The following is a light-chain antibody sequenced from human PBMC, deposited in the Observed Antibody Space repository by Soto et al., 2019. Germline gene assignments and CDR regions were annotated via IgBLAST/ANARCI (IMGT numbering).Light chain of an antibody. CDR1: SSDVGGYKY. CDR3: SSYTSSSSYV. CDR2: TVS. V-gene: IGLV2-14*01. J-gene: IGLJ1*01. Sequence: QSVVTQPASVSGSPGQSITISCTGTSSDVGGYKYVSWYQQHPGKAPKLLIYTVSNRPSGVSSRFSGSKSGNTASLTISGLQAEDEADYYCSSYTSSSSYVFGTGTKLTVL.